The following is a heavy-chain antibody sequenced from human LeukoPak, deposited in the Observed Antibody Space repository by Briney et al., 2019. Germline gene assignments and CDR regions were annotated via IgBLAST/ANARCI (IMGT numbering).Heavy chain of an antibody. J-gene: IGHJ4*02. D-gene: IGHD2/OR15-2a*01. V-gene: IGHV3-23*01. CDR2: ISGSGGST. CDR3: AKDPLVNSQEYFDY. Sequence: TGGSLRLSRAASGFTFSSYAMSWVRQAPGKGLEWVSAISGSGGSTYYADAVKGRFTISRDNSKNTLSLQMNSLRAEDTAVYYCAKDPLVNSQEYFDYWGQGTLVTVSS. CDR1: GFTFSSYA.